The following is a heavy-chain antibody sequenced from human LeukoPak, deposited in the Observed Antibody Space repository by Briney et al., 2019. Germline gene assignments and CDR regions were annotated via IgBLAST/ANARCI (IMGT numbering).Heavy chain of an antibody. CDR2: ISYDGNKI. J-gene: IGHJ1*01. Sequence: GGSLRLSFAASGFTFSSYGMHWVRQAPGKGLEWVAVISYDGNKIYYADSVKGRFTISRDSSKNTLDLQMDSLRAEDTAVYYCARDYASSGWYHKSYFQHWGQGTLVTVSS. D-gene: IGHD6-19*01. V-gene: IGHV3-30*19. CDR1: GFTFSSYG. CDR3: ARDYASSGWYHKSYFQH.